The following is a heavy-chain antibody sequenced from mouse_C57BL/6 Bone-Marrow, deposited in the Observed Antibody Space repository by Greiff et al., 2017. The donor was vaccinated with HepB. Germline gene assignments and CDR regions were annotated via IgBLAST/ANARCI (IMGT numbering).Heavy chain of an antibody. CDR3: VRRRDCGRDGFAY. J-gene: IGHJ3*01. V-gene: IGHV10-1*01. CDR2: ISSKSNNYAT. D-gene: IGHD3-1*01. CDR1: GFSFNTYA. Sequence: EVQLVESGGGLVQPKGSLKLSCAASGFSFNTYAMNWVRQAPGQGLEWVARISSKSNNYATYYADSVKDRFTITREDSESMLYLQMNTLKTEDTAVDYCVRRRDCGRDGFAYWGQGTLVTVSA.